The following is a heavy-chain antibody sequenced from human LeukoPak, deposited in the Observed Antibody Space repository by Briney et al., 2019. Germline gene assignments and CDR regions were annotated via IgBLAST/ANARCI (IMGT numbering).Heavy chain of an antibody. J-gene: IGHJ6*02. V-gene: IGHV3-74*01. Sequence: GGSLRLSCAVSVFTFSSEWMHGVRQAPGKGRVWVSCINDDGSSKGYADSVKGRFTISSDNAKNTLQLQMNSLTAENTAVYYCARVPGYSGYFYGMDVWGQGTTVTVSS. D-gene: IGHD5-12*01. CDR2: INDDGSSK. CDR1: VFTFSSEW. CDR3: ARVPGYSGYFYGMDV.